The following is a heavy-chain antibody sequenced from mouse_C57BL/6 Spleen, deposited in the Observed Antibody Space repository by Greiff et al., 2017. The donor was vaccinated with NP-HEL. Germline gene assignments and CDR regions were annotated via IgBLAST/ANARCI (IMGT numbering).Heavy chain of an antibody. CDR2: IHPNSGST. D-gene: IGHD2-4*01. CDR3: ARAGLRGYAMDY. V-gene: IGHV1-64*01. Sequence: QVQLQQPGAELVKPGVSVKLSCKASRYTFTSYWMHWVKQRPGQGLEWIGMIHPNSGSTNYNEKFKSKATLTVDKSSSTAYMQLSSLTSEDSAVYYCARAGLRGYAMDYWGQGTSVTVSS. J-gene: IGHJ4*01. CDR1: RYTFTSYW.